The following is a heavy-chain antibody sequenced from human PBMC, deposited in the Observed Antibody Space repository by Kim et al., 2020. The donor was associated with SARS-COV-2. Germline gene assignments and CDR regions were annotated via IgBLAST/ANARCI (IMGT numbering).Heavy chain of an antibody. CDR1: GFTFSSYG. Sequence: GGSLRLSCAASGFTFSSYGMHWVRQAPGKGLEWVAVISYDGSNKYYADSVKGRFTISRDNSKNTLYLQMNSLRAEDTAVYYCAKDFYYDSSGYYTTGFD. D-gene: IGHD3-22*01. J-gene: IGHJ4*01. CDR2: ISYDGSNK. V-gene: IGHV3-30*18. CDR3: AKDFYYDSSGYYTTGFD.